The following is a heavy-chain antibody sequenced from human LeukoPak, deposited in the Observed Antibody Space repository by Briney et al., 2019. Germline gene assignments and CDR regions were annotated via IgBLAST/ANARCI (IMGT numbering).Heavy chain of an antibody. Sequence: SETLSLTCTVSGGSISSGGYYWSWIRQNPGKGLEWIGYISYSGSTYYNPSLKSRITISVDTSKNQFSLKLSSVTAADTAVHYCARRYGELGATFDYWGQGTLVTVSS. J-gene: IGHJ4*02. CDR1: GGSISSGGYY. V-gene: IGHV4-31*03. CDR2: ISYSGST. CDR3: ARRYGELGATFDY. D-gene: IGHD1-26*01.